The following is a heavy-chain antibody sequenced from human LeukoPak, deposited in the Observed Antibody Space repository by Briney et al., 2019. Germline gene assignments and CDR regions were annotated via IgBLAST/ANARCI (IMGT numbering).Heavy chain of an antibody. CDR2: IYYSGST. V-gene: IGHV4-59*01. D-gene: IGHD3-22*01. J-gene: IGHJ3*02. CDR3: ARDRGSGYQGSFDI. CDR1: GASISRYY. Sequence: SETLSLTSAVSGASISRYYWSWIRQPPGKGLEWIGYIYYSGSTNYNPSLKSRVTISVDTSKNHFSLNLNSVTAADTAVYYCARDRGSGYQGSFDIWGQGTMVTVSS.